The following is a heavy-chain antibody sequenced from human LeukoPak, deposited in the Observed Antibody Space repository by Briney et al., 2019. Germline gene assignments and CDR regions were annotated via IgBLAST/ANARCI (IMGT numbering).Heavy chain of an antibody. V-gene: IGHV3-7*01. CDR1: GFTFSSYW. CDR2: IKQDGSEK. CDR3: ARDLPYSSHYGYYYYMDV. D-gene: IGHD6-13*01. J-gene: IGHJ6*03. Sequence: GGSLRLSCAASGFTFSSYWMSWVRQAPGKGLEWVANIKQDGSEKYYVDSVKGRFTISRDNAKNSLYLQMNSLRAEDTAVYYCARDLPYSSHYGYYYYMDVWGKGTTVTVSS.